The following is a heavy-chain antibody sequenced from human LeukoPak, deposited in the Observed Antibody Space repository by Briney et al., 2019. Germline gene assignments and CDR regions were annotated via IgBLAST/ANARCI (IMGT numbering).Heavy chain of an antibody. CDR3: AKDPRGYYYGMDV. D-gene: IGHD3-10*01. Sequence: GGSLRLSCAASGFTFSNYAMSSVRQAPGKGLEWVSAISGSGVITYYADSVKGRFTVSRHNSQNTLYLQMTGLRAEDTAVYHRAKDPRGYYYGMDVWGKGTTVTVSS. V-gene: IGHV3-23*01. CDR2: ISGSGVIT. CDR1: GFTFSNYA. J-gene: IGHJ6*04.